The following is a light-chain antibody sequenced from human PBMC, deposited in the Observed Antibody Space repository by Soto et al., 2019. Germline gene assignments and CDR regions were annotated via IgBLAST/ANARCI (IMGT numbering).Light chain of an antibody. CDR3: QQYYRYPLT. CDR1: QSFSTW. J-gene: IGKJ4*01. Sequence: DIQMTQSPSTLSASVGDRVTIPCRASQSFSTWLAWYQQKPGRAPNLLIYDVSSLESGVPSRFSGSGSGTEFTLTISSLQPDDFATYYCQQYYRYPLTFGGGTTVEIK. CDR2: DVS. V-gene: IGKV1-5*01.